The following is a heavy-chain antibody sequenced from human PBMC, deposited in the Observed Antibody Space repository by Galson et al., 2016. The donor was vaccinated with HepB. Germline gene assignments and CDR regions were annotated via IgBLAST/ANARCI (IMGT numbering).Heavy chain of an antibody. CDR2: ISGSGGST. V-gene: IGHV3-23*01. J-gene: IGHJ4*02. Sequence: SLRLSCAASGFTFRSYAMTWVRQAPGKGLEWVSIISGSGGSTKDADSVKGRFTISRDNSKNTLYLQMNGLRAEDTAVYYCAKERLVRRIFDHWGQGTLLTVSS. CDR1: GFTFRSYA. CDR3: AKERLVRRIFDH. D-gene: IGHD1-1*01.